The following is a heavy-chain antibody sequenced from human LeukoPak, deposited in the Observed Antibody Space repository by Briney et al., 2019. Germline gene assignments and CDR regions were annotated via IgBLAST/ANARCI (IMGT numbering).Heavy chain of an antibody. V-gene: IGHV3-23*01. Sequence: PGGSLRLSCAASGFIFSSYSMSWVRQAPGKGLEWVSAISSSGGITYYADSVKGRFTISRDNAKNTLYLQMYSLRAEDTAIYYCASGWTYWGQGTLVTVSS. J-gene: IGHJ4*02. CDR2: ISSSGGIT. CDR1: GFIFSSYS. CDR3: ASGWTY. D-gene: IGHD6-19*01.